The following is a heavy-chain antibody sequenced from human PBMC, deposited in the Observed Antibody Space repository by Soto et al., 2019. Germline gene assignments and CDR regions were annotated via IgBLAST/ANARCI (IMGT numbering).Heavy chain of an antibody. Sequence: SETLSLTCTVSGDSIISSDFYWGWVRQPPGKGLEWIGSIFYPGSSYYNPPLKSRVTMSVDTSKNQFSLRLRSVTAADTALYFCARHSLALRKNNWFDPWGQGIMVTVSS. CDR2: IFYPGSS. J-gene: IGHJ5*02. D-gene: IGHD3-3*02. V-gene: IGHV4-39*01. CDR1: GDSIISSDFY. CDR3: ARHSLALRKNNWFDP.